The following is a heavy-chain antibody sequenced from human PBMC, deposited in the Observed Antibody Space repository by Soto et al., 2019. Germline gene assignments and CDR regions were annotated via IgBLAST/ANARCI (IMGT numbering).Heavy chain of an antibody. CDR2: IGYDGSNK. J-gene: IGHJ6*02. V-gene: IGHV3-33*01. CDR1: GFTFRSHG. CDR3: ASSRWYSGNYYGMDV. D-gene: IGHD6-13*01. Sequence: QVQLVESGGGVVQPGRSLRLSCAASGFTFRSHGMHWVRQAPGKGLEWVAVIGYDGSNKYYADSVKGRFTISRDNSKNTRYLQRNSLRAEDTAVYYCASSRWYSGNYYGMDVWGQWTTVTASS.